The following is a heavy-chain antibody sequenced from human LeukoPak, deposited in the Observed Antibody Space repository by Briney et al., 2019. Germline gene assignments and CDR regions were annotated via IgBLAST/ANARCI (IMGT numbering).Heavy chain of an antibody. V-gene: IGHV1-2*02. D-gene: IGHD7-27*01. Sequence: ASVTVSCKASGYTFTGYYMHWVRQAPGQGLEWMGRINLNSGDTLYAQSFQGRVTMTRDTSITTAYMELTGLRSDDTAVYYCARDLSTSSHWELDYWGQGTLLTVSS. CDR1: GYTFTGYY. CDR2: INLNSGDT. CDR3: ARDLSTSSHWELDY. J-gene: IGHJ4*02.